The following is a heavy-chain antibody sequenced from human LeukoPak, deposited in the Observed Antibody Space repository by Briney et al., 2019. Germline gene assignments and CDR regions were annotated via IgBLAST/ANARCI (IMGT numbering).Heavy chain of an antibody. CDR3: ARVMDSSSWYFGYTWDV. D-gene: IGHD6-13*01. CDR1: GYTFTTYA. CDR2: INPNSGGT. V-gene: IGHV1-2*02. Sequence: ASVKVSCKSSGYTFTTYAINWVRQAPGQGLEWMGWINPNSGGTNYAQKFQGRVTMTRDTSISTAYMELSRLRSDDTAVYYCARVMDSSSWYFGYTWDVWGKGTTVTISS. J-gene: IGHJ6*04.